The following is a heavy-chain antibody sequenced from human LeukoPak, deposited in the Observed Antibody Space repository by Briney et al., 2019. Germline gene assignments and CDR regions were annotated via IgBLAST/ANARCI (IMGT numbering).Heavy chain of an antibody. Sequence: SETLSLTCTVSGGSISSYYWSWIRQPPGKGLEWIGYIYYSGSTNYNPSLKSRVTISVDTSKNQFSLKLSSVTAADTAVYYCARRDYDFWSATNWFDPWGQGTLVTVPS. CDR2: IYYSGST. CDR3: ARRDYDFWSATNWFDP. D-gene: IGHD3-3*01. J-gene: IGHJ5*02. CDR1: GGSISSYY. V-gene: IGHV4-59*01.